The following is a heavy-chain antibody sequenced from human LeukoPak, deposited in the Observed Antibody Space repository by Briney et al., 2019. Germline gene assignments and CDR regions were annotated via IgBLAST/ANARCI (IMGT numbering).Heavy chain of an antibody. V-gene: IGHV1-18*04. D-gene: IGHD6-13*01. CDR3: ARGTPYSSSWEFDY. J-gene: IGHJ4*02. CDR2: ISAYNGNT. Sequence: ASVKASCKASGYTFTSYGISRVRQAPGQGLEWMGWISAYNGNTNYAQKLQGRVTMTTDTSTSTAYMELRSLRSDDTAVYYCARGTPYSSSWEFDYWGQGTLVTVSS. CDR1: GYTFTSYG.